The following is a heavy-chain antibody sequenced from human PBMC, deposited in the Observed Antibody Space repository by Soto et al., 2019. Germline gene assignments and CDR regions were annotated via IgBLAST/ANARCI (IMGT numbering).Heavy chain of an antibody. Sequence: SETLSLTCTFSGGSISSYYWSWIRQPPGKGLEWIGYIYYSGSTNYNPSLKSRVTISVDTSKNQFTLKLSSVTAADTAVYYCARLPPYYDILTGYHIWAFDIWGQGTMVTVSS. V-gene: IGHV4-59*08. CDR3: ARLPPYYDILTGYHIWAFDI. CDR1: GGSISSYY. D-gene: IGHD3-9*01. J-gene: IGHJ3*02. CDR2: IYYSGST.